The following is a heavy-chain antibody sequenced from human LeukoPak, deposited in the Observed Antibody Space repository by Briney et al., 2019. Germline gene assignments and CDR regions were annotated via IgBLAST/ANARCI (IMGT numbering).Heavy chain of an antibody. V-gene: IGHV3-21*01. CDR1: GFTSSTYR. J-gene: IGHJ4*02. Sequence: GGSLRLSCVGTGFTSSTYRMNWVRQAPGKGLEWVSSISSSSSYIYYADSVKGRITISRDNAKNSLYLQMNSLRVEDTAVYYCARDKDVYFDYWGQGTLVTVSS. CDR2: ISSSSSYI. CDR3: ARDKDVYFDY.